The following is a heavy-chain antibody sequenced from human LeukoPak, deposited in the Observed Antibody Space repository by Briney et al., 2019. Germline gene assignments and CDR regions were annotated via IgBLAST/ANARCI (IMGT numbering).Heavy chain of an antibody. D-gene: IGHD3-22*01. Sequence: GCSLKVSCKASGGTFSSYALSWVRQAPGQGLEWIGGITPILGIANYAQALQGRVTITPDKSTNTVYMQLSSLSAEDTAVYYCASQDSSGYYLIGYWGQGTLGTVSS. CDR3: ASQDSSGYYLIGY. CDR2: ITPILGIA. V-gene: IGHV1-69*04. J-gene: IGHJ4*02. CDR1: GGTFSSYA.